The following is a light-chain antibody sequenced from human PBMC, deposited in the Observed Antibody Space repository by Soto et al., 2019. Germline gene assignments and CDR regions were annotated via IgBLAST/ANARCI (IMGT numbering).Light chain of an antibody. CDR2: AAS. J-gene: IGKJ5*01. CDR3: QHYGSSPF. CDR1: QGITTW. Sequence: DIQMTQSPSSVSASAGDSVNITCRASQGITTWLAWYQQKPGKAPKLLIYAASSLQSGVPSRFSGSGSGTDFTLTISRLEPEDFAVYYCQHYGSSPFFGQGTRLDIK. V-gene: IGKV1-12*01.